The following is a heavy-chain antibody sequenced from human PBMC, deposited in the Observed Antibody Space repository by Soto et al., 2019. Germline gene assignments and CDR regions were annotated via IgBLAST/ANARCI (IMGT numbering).Heavy chain of an antibody. CDR2: IYAGDSDT. CDR3: AKSDVYGLDV. Sequence: PGESLKISCKGSGFSFSNYWIGWVRQMPGKGLEWMGIIYAGDSDTKYSPSFQGQVTMSADKSISSAYLQWSSLKASDSAMYYCAKSDVYGLDVWGQGTTVTVSS. V-gene: IGHV5-51*01. CDR1: GFSFSNYW. J-gene: IGHJ6*02.